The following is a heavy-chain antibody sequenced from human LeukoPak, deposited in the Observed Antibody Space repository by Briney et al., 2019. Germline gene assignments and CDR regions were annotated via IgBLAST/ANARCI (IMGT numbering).Heavy chain of an antibody. CDR1: GYTFTSYG. J-gene: IGHJ6*02. V-gene: IGHV1-18*01. CDR2: ISAYNGNT. Sequence: ASVKVSCKASGYTFTSYGISWVRQAPGQGLEWMGWISAYNGNTNYAQKLQGRVTITADKSTSTAYMELSSLRSEDTAVYYCASRTYYYDSSGYPYYYYGMDVWGQGTTVTVSS. CDR3: ASRTYYYDSSGYPYYYYGMDV. D-gene: IGHD3-22*01.